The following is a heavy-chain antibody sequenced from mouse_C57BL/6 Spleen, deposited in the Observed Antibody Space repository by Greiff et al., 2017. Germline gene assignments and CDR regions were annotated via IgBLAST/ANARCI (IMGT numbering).Heavy chain of an antibody. CDR1: GYTFTSYW. V-gene: IGHV1-64*01. CDR3: ASITTVVATRYYFDY. Sequence: QVQLQQPGAELVKPGASVKLSCKASGYTFTSYWMHWVKQRPGQGLEWIGMIHPNSGSTNYNEKFKSKATLTVDKSSSTAYMQLSSLTSEDSAVYYCASITTVVATRYYFDYWGQGTTLTVSS. CDR2: IHPNSGST. J-gene: IGHJ2*01. D-gene: IGHD1-1*01.